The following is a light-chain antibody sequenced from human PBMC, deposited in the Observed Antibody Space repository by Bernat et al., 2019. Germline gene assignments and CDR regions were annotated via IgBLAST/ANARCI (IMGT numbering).Light chain of an antibody. CDR2: DVS. Sequence: QSALTQPRSVSGSPGQSVTISCTGTSSDVGGYNSVSWYQQHPGKAPKLMIYDVSKGPSGVPDRFSGSKSGNTASLTISGLQAEDEGDYYCSSKTSSSTHVFGTGTRVTVL. CDR1: SSDVGGYNS. CDR3: SSKTSSSTHV. V-gene: IGLV2-11*01. J-gene: IGLJ1*01.